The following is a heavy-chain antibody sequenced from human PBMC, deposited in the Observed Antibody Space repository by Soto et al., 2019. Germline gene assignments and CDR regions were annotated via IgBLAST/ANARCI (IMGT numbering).Heavy chain of an antibody. D-gene: IGHD1-1*01. V-gene: IGHV3-15*01. J-gene: IGHJ4*02. Sequence: EVQLVESGGGLVKPGGSLRLSCAASGFTFSNAWMSWVRQAPGKGLEWVGRIKSKTDGGTTDYAAPVKGRFTISRDDSKNTLYLQMNSLKTEDTAGDYCTTEGQLERVDYWGQGTLVTASS. CDR3: TTEGQLERVDY. CDR1: GFTFSNAW. CDR2: IKSKTDGGTT.